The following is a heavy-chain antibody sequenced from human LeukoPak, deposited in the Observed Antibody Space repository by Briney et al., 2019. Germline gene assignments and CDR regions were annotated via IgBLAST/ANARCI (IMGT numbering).Heavy chain of an antibody. CDR2: ISAYSGKT. CDR1: GYTFSNYG. CDR3: VRLTAYSGYVLMGFEY. D-gene: IGHD5-12*01. V-gene: IGHV1-18*01. J-gene: IGHJ4*02. Sequence: ASVKISCKASGYTFSNYGITWVRQAPGQGLEWMGWISAYSGKTNSAQKLQGRVTFTTDTSTSTAYMELRSLRFDDTAVYYCVRLTAYSGYVLMGFEYWGQGTLVTVSS.